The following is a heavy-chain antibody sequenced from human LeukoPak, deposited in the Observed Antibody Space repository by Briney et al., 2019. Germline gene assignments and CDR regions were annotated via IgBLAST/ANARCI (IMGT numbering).Heavy chain of an antibody. CDR3: AKDTSIGRYCTNGVCSPFDY. V-gene: IGHV3-23*01. D-gene: IGHD2-8*01. Sequence: GGSLRLSCAASGFTFSSYAMSWVRQAPGKGLEWVSAISDSGGSTYDTDSVKGRFTISRDNSKNTLYLQMNSLRAEDTAVYYCAKDTSIGRYCTNGVCSPFDYWGQGTLVTVSS. CDR1: GFTFSSYA. CDR2: ISDSGGST. J-gene: IGHJ4*02.